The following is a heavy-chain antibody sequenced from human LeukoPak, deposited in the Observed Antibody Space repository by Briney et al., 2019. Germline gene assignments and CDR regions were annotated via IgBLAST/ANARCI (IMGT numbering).Heavy chain of an antibody. Sequence: SETLSLTCTASGVSISSYYWSWIRHSPGKGLEWIGSIHFSGNTNYNPSLNSRVTISLDTPKNQFSLKLTSVTAADTALYYCARGQRNYFRAVDDWGLGTLVTVSS. J-gene: IGHJ4*02. V-gene: IGHV4-59*01. D-gene: IGHD3-10*01. CDR1: GVSISSYY. CDR2: IHFSGNT. CDR3: ARGQRNYFRAVDD.